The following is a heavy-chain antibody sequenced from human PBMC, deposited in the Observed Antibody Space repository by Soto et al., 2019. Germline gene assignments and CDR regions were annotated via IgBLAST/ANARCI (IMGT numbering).Heavy chain of an antibody. CDR1: GQSFSGHS. Sequence: QVQLQQWGAGLVKPSGTLSLSCAVYGQSFSGHSWAWIRQPPGKGLEWIGEINESGSTYYNPSLKSRVPISTDTSKNQFSLKLSSVSAADTAAYFCARGSGIVALPGELEDVKYDYWGQGTLVNVSS. J-gene: IGHJ4*02. CDR2: INESGST. CDR3: ARGSGIVALPGELEDVKYDY. D-gene: IGHD1-1*01. V-gene: IGHV4-34*01.